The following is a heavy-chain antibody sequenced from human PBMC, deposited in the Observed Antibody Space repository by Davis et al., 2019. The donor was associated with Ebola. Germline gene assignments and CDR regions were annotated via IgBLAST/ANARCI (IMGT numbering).Heavy chain of an antibody. CDR2: INTNTGNP. Sequence: ASVKVSCKASGYTFKNYALNWVRQAPGQGLEWMGWINTNTGNPTYAQGFTGRFVFSLDTSVSTAYLQISSLKAEDTAVYYCARCEENPDTTMVSCFDYWGQGTLVTVSS. J-gene: IGHJ4*02. CDR1: GYTFKNYA. V-gene: IGHV7-4-1*02. CDR3: ARCEENPDTTMVSCFDY. D-gene: IGHD5-18*01.